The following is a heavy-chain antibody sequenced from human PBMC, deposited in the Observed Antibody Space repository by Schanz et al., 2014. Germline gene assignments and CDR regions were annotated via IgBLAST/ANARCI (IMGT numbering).Heavy chain of an antibody. Sequence: QVQLVQSGAEVKKPGASVKVSCKASGYTFTSDSMHWVRQARGQGLEWMGRIIPMLDTANYAPKFQGRVTIAADTSTSTVYMELTSLRSEDTALYYCARYDVLTGYYCHGMDVWGQGTTVTVSS. J-gene: IGHJ6*02. D-gene: IGHD3-9*01. CDR3: ARYDVLTGYYCHGMDV. CDR2: IIPMLDTA. CDR1: GYTFTSDS. V-gene: IGHV1-46*01.